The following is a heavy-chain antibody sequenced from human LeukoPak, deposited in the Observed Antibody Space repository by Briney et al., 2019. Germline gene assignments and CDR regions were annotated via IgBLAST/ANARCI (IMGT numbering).Heavy chain of an antibody. CDR2: ITGSSSYI. Sequence: GGPWKPSCAASDFPFSTYYMNWVPKAPGKGLEWASFITGSSSYIYYTDSVKGRFAISRDNAKNSLFLQMNSLRDEDTAVYYCASGFSSSPYFDYWGQGTLVTVSS. V-gene: IGHV3-21*01. CDR3: ASGFSSSPYFDY. D-gene: IGHD6-6*01. J-gene: IGHJ4*02. CDR1: DFPFSTYY.